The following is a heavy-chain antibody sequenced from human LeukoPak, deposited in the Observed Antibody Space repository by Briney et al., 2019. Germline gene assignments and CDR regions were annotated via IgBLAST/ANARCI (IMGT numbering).Heavy chain of an antibody. Sequence: GGSLRLPCAASGFTFSSYGMHWVRQAPGKGLEWVAFIRYDGSNKYYADSVKGRFTISRDNSKNTLYLQMNSLRAEDTAVYYCAKGVRSVWGSYRTQYYFDYWGQGTLVTVSS. CDR1: GFTFSSYG. CDR3: AKGVRSVWGSYRTQYYFDY. D-gene: IGHD3-16*02. CDR2: IRYDGSNK. V-gene: IGHV3-30*02. J-gene: IGHJ4*02.